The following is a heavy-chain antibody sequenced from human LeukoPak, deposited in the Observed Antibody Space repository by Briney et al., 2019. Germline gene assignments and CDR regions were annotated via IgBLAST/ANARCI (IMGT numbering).Heavy chain of an antibody. CDR3: IAHFPYFYGFDV. V-gene: IGHV3-15*01. Sequence: GGSLRLSCVSSGFTIGTAWMSWVRQAPGRGLEWLGHIKSEGEGATTDYAAPAKGRFAISRDDSKNMIYLQMSSLKIDDTAIYYCIAHFPYFYGFDVWGKGTTVTVSS. CDR1: GFTIGTAW. D-gene: IGHD3-3*02. J-gene: IGHJ6*04. CDR2: IKSEGEGATT.